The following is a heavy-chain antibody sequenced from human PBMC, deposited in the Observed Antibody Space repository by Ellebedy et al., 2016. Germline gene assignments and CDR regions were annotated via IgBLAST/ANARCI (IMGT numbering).Heavy chain of an antibody. CDR3: ARIVGRYYDSSGYSLYYYYGMDV. Sequence: GGSLRLSCAASGFTFSSYSMNWVRQAPGKGLEWVSYISSSSSTIYYADSVKGRFTISRDNAKNSLYLQMNSLRDEDTAVYYCARIVGRYYDSSGYSLYYYYGMDVWGQGTTVTVSS. J-gene: IGHJ6*02. D-gene: IGHD3-22*01. CDR2: ISSSSSTI. V-gene: IGHV3-48*02. CDR1: GFTFSSYS.